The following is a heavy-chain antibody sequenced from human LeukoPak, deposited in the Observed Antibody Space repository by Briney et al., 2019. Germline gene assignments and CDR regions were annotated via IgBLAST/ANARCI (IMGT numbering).Heavy chain of an antibody. J-gene: IGHJ4*02. D-gene: IGHD6-13*01. Sequence: PSETLSLTCAVYGGSFSGYYWSWIRQPPGKGLEWIGEINHSGSTNYNPSLKSRVAISVDTSKNQFSLKLSSVTAADTAVYYCAGISSSWYFDYWGQGTLVTVSS. CDR1: GGSFSGYY. CDR2: INHSGST. V-gene: IGHV4-34*01. CDR3: AGISSSWYFDY.